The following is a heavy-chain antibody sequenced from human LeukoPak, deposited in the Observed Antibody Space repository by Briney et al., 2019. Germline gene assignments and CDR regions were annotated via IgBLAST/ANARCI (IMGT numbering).Heavy chain of an antibody. Sequence: ASVKVSCKASGYTFTSYGISWVRQAPGQGLEWMGWISAYNGNTNYAQKLQGRVTMTTDTSTSTAYMELRSLRSDDTAVYYCARVPPYYDFWSGYSGQYYFDYWGQGTLVTVSS. CDR1: GYTFTSYG. V-gene: IGHV1-18*01. CDR3: ARVPPYYDFWSGYSGQYYFDY. D-gene: IGHD3-3*01. CDR2: ISAYNGNT. J-gene: IGHJ4*02.